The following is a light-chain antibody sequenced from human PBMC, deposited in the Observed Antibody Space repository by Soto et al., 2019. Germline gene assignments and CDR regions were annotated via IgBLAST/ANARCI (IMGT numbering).Light chain of an antibody. CDR2: GAS. CDR3: QQYGRSGYT. J-gene: IGKJ2*01. Sequence: EIVLTQSPGTLSLSPGERATLSCRASQSVSSSYLAWYQQKPGQAPGLLIYGASSRATGIPGRFSGSGSGTDFTLTISRLEPEDFAVYYCQQYGRSGYTFGQGTKLEIK. V-gene: IGKV3-20*01. CDR1: QSVSSSY.